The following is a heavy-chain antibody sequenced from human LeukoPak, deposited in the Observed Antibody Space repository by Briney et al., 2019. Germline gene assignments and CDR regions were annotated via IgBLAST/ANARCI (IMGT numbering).Heavy chain of an antibody. Sequence: ASVKVSCKASGYTFTGYCMHWVRQAPGQGLEWMGWINPNSGGTNYAQKFQGRVTMTRDTSISTAYMELSRLRSDDTAVYYCARDGRYYYDSSGYYYVYDYWGQGTLVTVSS. CDR2: INPNSGGT. V-gene: IGHV1-2*02. D-gene: IGHD3-22*01. CDR1: GYTFTGYC. J-gene: IGHJ4*02. CDR3: ARDGRYYYDSSGYYYVYDY.